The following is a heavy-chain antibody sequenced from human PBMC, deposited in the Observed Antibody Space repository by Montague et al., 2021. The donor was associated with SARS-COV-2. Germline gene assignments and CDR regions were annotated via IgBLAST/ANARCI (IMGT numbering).Heavy chain of an antibody. D-gene: IGHD1-20*01. V-gene: IGHV4-59*13. CDR1: GGSISSYY. Sequence: SETLSLTCSVSGGSISSYYWSWIRQSPGKGLEWIWYIFHSGITDXXPSLKSRVTISVDMSKNQFSLRLNSVTAADSAVYYCARTEYNWNDWFDPWGQGTLVTVSS. CDR2: IFHSGIT. CDR3: ARTEYNWNDWFDP. J-gene: IGHJ5*02.